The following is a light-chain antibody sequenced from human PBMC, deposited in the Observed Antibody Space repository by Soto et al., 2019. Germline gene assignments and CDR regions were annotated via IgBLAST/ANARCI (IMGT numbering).Light chain of an antibody. V-gene: IGLV1-47*01. CDR1: TSNIGSDY. J-gene: IGLJ3*02. CDR2: RSN. CDR3: AAWDDSLSVWV. Sequence: QPVLTQPPSASETPGQRVTISCSGSTSNIGSDYVYWYQQLPGTAPKLLIYRSNQRPSGVPDRFSGSKSGTSASLAISGLRSEDEADYYCAAWDDSLSVWVFGGGTKVTVL.